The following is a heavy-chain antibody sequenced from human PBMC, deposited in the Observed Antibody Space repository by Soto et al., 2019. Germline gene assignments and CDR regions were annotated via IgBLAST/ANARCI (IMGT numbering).Heavy chain of an antibody. CDR2: IYHSGST. Sequence: QVQLQESGPGLVKPSGTLSLTCAVSGGSISSSNWWSWVRQPPGKGLEWIGEIYHSGSTNYNPSLKSRVTISVDKSKNHFSLKLSSVTAADTAVYYCALDSSSSHGGLYYYAMDVWGQGTTVTVSS. V-gene: IGHV4-4*02. J-gene: IGHJ6*02. D-gene: IGHD6-6*01. CDR3: ALDSSSSHGGLYYYAMDV. CDR1: GGSISSSNW.